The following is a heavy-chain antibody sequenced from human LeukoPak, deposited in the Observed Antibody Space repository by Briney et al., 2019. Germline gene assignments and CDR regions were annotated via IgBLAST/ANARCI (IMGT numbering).Heavy chain of an antibody. CDR3: AGDRAHCSGGSCYSPNWFDP. J-gene: IGHJ5*02. D-gene: IGHD2-15*01. V-gene: IGHV1-18*01. Sequence: ASVKISCKASGYTFTSYGISWVRQAPGQGLEWMGWISAYNGNTNYAQKLQGRVTMTTDTSTSTAYMELRSLRSDDTAVYYCAGDRAHCSGGSCYSPNWFDPWGQGTLVTVSS. CDR1: GYTFTSYG. CDR2: ISAYNGNT.